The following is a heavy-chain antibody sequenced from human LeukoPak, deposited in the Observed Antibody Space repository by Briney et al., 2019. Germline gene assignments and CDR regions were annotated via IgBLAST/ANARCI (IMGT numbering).Heavy chain of an antibody. D-gene: IGHD1-26*01. CDR2: ISGSGEST. Sequence: GGSLRLSCAASGFSFSSFAMSWVRQAPGKGLEWVSAISGSGESTYYEDSVKGRFTISRDNSKNTVDVQMNSLRAEDTAVYYCAKDVGGTNFHYMDVWGKGTTVIVSS. CDR3: AKDVGGTNFHYMDV. CDR1: GFSFSSFA. V-gene: IGHV3-23*01. J-gene: IGHJ6*03.